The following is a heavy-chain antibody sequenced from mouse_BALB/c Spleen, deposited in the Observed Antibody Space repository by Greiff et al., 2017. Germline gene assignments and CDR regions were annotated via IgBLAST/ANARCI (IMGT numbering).Heavy chain of an antibody. CDR1: GFTFSSYG. Sequence: EVNLVESGGGLVQPGGSLKLSCAASGFTFSSYGMSWVRQTPDKRLELVATINSNGGSTYYPDSVKGRFTISRDNAKNTLYLQMSSLKSEDTAMYYCARDDDYDEGYAMDYWGQGTSVTVSS. D-gene: IGHD2-4*01. CDR2: INSNGGST. V-gene: IGHV5-6-3*01. J-gene: IGHJ4*01. CDR3: ARDDDYDEGYAMDY.